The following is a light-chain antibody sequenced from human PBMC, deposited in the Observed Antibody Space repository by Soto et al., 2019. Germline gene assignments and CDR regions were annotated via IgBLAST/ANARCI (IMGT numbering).Light chain of an antibody. Sequence: DIQMTQSPSSVSASVGARVTITCRASQGISRWLAWYQQKPGRAPKLLISTASSLQSGVPSRFRGSGSGTGFTLTISSLQPEDFAIYYCQQANNFPWTFGRWTKVEIK. J-gene: IGKJ1*01. CDR2: TAS. CDR3: QQANNFPWT. V-gene: IGKV1-12*01. CDR1: QGISRW.